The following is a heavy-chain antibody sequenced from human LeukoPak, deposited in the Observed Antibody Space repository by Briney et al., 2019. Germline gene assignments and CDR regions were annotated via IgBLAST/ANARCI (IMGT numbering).Heavy chain of an antibody. V-gene: IGHV4-59*01. Sequence: SETLSLTCTVSGGSISSYYWSWIRQPPGKGLEWIGYIYYSGSTNYNPSLKSRVTISVDTSKNQFSLKLSSVTAADTAVYYCARGYCSGGSCLSDYWGQGTLVTVSS. CDR1: GGSISSYY. CDR3: ARGYCSGGSCLSDY. D-gene: IGHD2-15*01. J-gene: IGHJ4*02. CDR2: IYYSGST.